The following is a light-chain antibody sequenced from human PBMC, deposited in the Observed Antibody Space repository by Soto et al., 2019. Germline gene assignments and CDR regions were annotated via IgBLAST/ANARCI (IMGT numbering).Light chain of an antibody. Sequence: QSVLAQPASVSGSPGQSITISCTGTSSDVGLYDYVSWYQQHSGKAPQLMIYAVSNRPSGVSNRFSASKSGSTASLFISGLQAEDEADYYCSSYTSDSSYVFGSGTKVTVL. CDR3: SSYTSDSSYV. J-gene: IGLJ1*01. V-gene: IGLV2-14*01. CDR1: SSDVGLYDY. CDR2: AVS.